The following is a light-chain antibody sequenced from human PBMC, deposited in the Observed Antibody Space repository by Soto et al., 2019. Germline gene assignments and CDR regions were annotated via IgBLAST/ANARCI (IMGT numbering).Light chain of an antibody. CDR3: QQYGNSPPGT. J-gene: IGKJ5*01. Sequence: ETVLTQSPGTLYFSPGERATLSCRASQSVANRHVAWYQQRRGLPPRLLIYGASNRATGIPDRFIGSGSGADVTLTSSRLEPEDFAVYFCQQYGNSPPGTFGQGTRL. CDR2: GAS. CDR1: QSVANRH. V-gene: IGKV3-20*01.